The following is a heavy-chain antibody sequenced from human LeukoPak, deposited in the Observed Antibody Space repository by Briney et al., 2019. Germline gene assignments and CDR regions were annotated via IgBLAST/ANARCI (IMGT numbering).Heavy chain of an antibody. Sequence: SETLSLTCTVSGGSITSYYWSWIRQPAGKGLEWIGRIYTSGNTNYNSSLKSRVTMSVDTSKNQFSLKLSSVTAADTALYHCARSKDYGSGSFMYNWFDPWGQGTLVTVSS. CDR1: GGSITSYY. V-gene: IGHV4-4*07. CDR2: IYTSGNT. CDR3: ARSKDYGSGSFMYNWFDP. D-gene: IGHD3-10*01. J-gene: IGHJ5*02.